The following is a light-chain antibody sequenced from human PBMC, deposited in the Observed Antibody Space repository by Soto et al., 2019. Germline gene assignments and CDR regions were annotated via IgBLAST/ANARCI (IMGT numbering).Light chain of an antibody. Sequence: EIVMTQSPATLSVSPGEGATLSCRASQSVSSTLAWYQQKPGQAPRLLIYSASTRATGIPARFSGSGSGTDFTLTITSLQSEDFAVYYCQQYNNWPRTFGQGTKLEIK. CDR3: QQYNNWPRT. CDR2: SAS. V-gene: IGKV3-15*01. CDR1: QSVSST. J-gene: IGKJ2*01.